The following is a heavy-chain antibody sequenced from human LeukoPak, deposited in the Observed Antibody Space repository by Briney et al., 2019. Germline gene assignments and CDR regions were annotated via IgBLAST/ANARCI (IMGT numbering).Heavy chain of an antibody. CDR1: GYSLTELS. Sequence: ASVKVSCKVSGYSLTELSMHWVRQAPGKGLEWMGGFDPEDGETIYAQKFQGRVTMTEDTSTDTAYMELSSLRSEDTAVYYCATDGYNPNAKTVNYGMDVWGQGTTVTVS. D-gene: IGHD5-24*01. V-gene: IGHV1-24*01. CDR3: ATDGYNPNAKTVNYGMDV. J-gene: IGHJ6*02. CDR2: FDPEDGET.